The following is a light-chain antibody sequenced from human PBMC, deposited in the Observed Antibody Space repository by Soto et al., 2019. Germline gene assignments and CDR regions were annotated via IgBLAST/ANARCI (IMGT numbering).Light chain of an antibody. CDR1: QSLLHSNAYNY. CDR2: LGS. CDR3: MQALQTPLT. V-gene: IGKV2-28*01. J-gene: IGKJ4*01. Sequence: DIVMTQSPLSLPVTPGEPASISCRSSQSLLHSNAYNYLDWYLQKPGQSPQLLIYLGSNRASGVPDRFSGSGSGTDFTLKISRVEAEAVGVYYCMQALQTPLTFGGGTKVEIK.